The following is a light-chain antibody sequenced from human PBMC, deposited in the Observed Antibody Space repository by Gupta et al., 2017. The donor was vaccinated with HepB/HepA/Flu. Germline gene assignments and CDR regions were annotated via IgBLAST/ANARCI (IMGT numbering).Light chain of an antibody. CDR2: QDT. CDR3: TAWESGTVG. Sequence: YDLTQPPSVSVSPGQTSSITCSGDKLGDKYSCWYQQKPGQSTVVGIYQDTKRHLGIPERVSGSNYGNTATMNISGTQAMEEADEYCTAWESGTVGFGGGTKLTV. J-gene: IGLJ2*01. V-gene: IGLV3-1*01. CDR1: KLGDKY.